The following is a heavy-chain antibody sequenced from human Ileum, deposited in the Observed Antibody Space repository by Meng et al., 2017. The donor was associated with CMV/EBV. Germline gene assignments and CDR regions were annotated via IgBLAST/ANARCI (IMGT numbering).Heavy chain of an antibody. CDR3: VRQVVAASFDY. CDR2: IYYSGSP. D-gene: IGHD2-15*01. Sequence: QVQLQESGPGLVKPSQTLSLTCNVSGGSITSGNYYWSWIRQPPGRGLEWIGYIYYSGSPYYKPSLKSRVTISLDTSKNQFSLNLRSVTATDSAVYYCVRQVVAASFDYWGQGALVTVSS. J-gene: IGHJ4*02. CDR1: GGSITSGNYY. V-gene: IGHV4-30-4*08.